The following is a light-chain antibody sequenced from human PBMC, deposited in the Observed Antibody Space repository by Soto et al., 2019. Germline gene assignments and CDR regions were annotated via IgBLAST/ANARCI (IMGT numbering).Light chain of an antibody. V-gene: IGLV2-14*01. CDR1: SSDVGAYDY. CDR2: DVS. J-gene: IGLJ1*01. Sequence: QSVLTQPASVSGSPGQSIAISCTGTSSDVGAYDYVSWYQQHPGKAPKLMIYDVSNRPSGVSNRFSGSKSGNTAYLTMSGLQAEDEADYYCSSYTTRSTPLYVFGTGTQLTVL. CDR3: SSYTTRSTPLYV.